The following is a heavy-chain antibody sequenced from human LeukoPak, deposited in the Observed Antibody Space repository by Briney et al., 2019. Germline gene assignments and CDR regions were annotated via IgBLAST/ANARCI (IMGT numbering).Heavy chain of an antibody. Sequence: ASVKVSCKASGYTFTSYYMHWVRQAPGQGLEWMGIVSPSDGTTSYAQKFQGRLTMTRDTSTSTVYMELSSLRSDDSAIYYCARTVDTAMVFDYWGQGTLVTVSS. CDR2: VSPSDGTT. CDR3: ARTVDTAMVFDY. V-gene: IGHV1-46*01. D-gene: IGHD5-18*01. J-gene: IGHJ4*02. CDR1: GYTFTSYY.